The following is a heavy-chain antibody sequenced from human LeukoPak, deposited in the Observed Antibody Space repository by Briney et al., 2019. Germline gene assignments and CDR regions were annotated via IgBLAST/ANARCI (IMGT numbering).Heavy chain of an antibody. CDR3: ARAGVRYCSGGSCYRIPFDY. D-gene: IGHD2-15*01. J-gene: IGHJ4*02. Sequence: PSETLSLTCAVYGGSFSGYYWSWIRQPPGKGLEWIGEINHSGSTNYNPSLKSRVTISVDTSKNQFSLKRSSVTAADTAVYYCARAGVRYCSGGSCYRIPFDYWGQGTLVTVSS. CDR1: GGSFSGYY. CDR2: INHSGST. V-gene: IGHV4-34*01.